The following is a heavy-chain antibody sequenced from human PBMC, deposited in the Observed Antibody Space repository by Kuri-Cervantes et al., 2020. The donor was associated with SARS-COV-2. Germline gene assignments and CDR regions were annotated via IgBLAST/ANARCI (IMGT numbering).Heavy chain of an antibody. CDR2: INPSGGST. Sequence: ASVKVSCKASGYTFTSYYMHWVRQAPGQGLEWMGIINPSGGSTSYAQKFQGRVTMTRDTSTSTVYMELSSLRSEDTAVFYCAREGRNIDYYSGMDVRGQGTTVTVSS. J-gene: IGHJ6*02. V-gene: IGHV1-46*01. D-gene: IGHD1-14*01. CDR1: GYTFTSYY. CDR3: AREGRNIDYYSGMDV.